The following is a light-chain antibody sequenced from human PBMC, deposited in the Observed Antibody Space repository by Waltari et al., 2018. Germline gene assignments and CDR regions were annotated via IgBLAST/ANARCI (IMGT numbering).Light chain of an antibody. CDR2: GAS. CDR1: QGVSNT. V-gene: IGKV1-16*02. Sequence: DIQMTQSPSSLSASVGDRVPITCQAGQGVSNTLAWFQQKPGKDPKSLIYGASSWQSGGPSKFSGSGSGTDFTLTISSLQPEDFATYYCQQYHSYPLSFGGGTKVEIK. CDR3: QQYHSYPLS. J-gene: IGKJ4*01.